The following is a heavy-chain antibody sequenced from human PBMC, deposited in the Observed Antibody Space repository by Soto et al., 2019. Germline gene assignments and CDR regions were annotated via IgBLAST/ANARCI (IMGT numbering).Heavy chain of an antibody. Sequence: QVQVVESGGGVVQPGTSLRLSCAASGFTFNNYGMHWVRQAPGKGLEWVAVIWYDASHKYYAESVKGRFTIPRDNSKNTFYLQISSLRGEDTAVYYCARDKTFGGTIGSAFDSWGQGTLVTVSS. CDR3: ARDKTFGGTIGSAFDS. V-gene: IGHV3-33*01. J-gene: IGHJ4*02. D-gene: IGHD3-16*01. CDR2: IWYDASHK. CDR1: GFTFNNYG.